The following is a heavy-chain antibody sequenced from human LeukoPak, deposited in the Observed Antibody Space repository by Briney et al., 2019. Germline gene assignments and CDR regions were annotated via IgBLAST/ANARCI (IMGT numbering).Heavy chain of an antibody. D-gene: IGHD4-17*01. CDR3: AKHQRLVSSYGDHFDN. CDR1: GFTFSSYG. CDR2: IWYDGSNK. Sequence: GGSLRPSCAASGFTFSSYGMHWVRQAPGKGLEWVAVIWYDGSNKYYADSVKGRFTISRDNSKNTLYLQMNSLRAEDTAVYYCAKHQRLVSSYGDHFDNWGQGTLVTVSS. V-gene: IGHV3-33*06. J-gene: IGHJ4*02.